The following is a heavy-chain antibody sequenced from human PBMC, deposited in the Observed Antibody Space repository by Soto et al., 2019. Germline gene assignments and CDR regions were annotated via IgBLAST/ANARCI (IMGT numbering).Heavy chain of an antibody. V-gene: IGHV4-34*01. D-gene: IGHD7-27*01. J-gene: IGHJ4*02. CDR3: ARGWGRIFDY. CDR2: INHSGST. Sequence: QVQLQQWGAGLLKPSETLSLTCAVYGGSFSGYYWNWIRQPPGKGLAWIGEINHSGSTNYNPSLKSRVTISVDTSKNQFSLTLSSVSAADTAVYYCARGWGRIFDYWGQGTLVTVSS. CDR1: GGSFSGYY.